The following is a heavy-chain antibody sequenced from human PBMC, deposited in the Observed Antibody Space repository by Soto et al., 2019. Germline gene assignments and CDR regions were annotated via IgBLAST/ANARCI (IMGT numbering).Heavy chain of an antibody. CDR1: GGTFSSYT. D-gene: IGHD1-26*01. CDR3: ARVVVGSRLSLDY. Sequence: QVQRVRSGAEVKKPGSSVTVSCKASGGTFSSYTISWVRQAPGQGLEWMAGISPIFGTPIYAQKFQDRVTITADDSTMTAYMEMNRLTSEDTAVYYCARVVVGSRLSLDYWGQGTLVSISS. V-gene: IGHV1-69*01. J-gene: IGHJ4*02. CDR2: ISPIFGTP.